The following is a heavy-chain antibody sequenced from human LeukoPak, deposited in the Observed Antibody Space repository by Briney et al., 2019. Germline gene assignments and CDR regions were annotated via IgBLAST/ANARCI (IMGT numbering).Heavy chain of an antibody. CDR2: IYYSGST. Sequence: PSETLSLTCTVSGGSISSYYWSWIRQPPGKGLEWIGYIYYSGSTNYNPSLKSRVTISVDTSKNQFSLKLSSVTAADTAVYYCARGPDDFWSGYYVDYWGQGTLVTVSS. J-gene: IGHJ4*02. CDR3: ARGPDDFWSGYYVDY. D-gene: IGHD3-3*01. CDR1: GGSISSYY. V-gene: IGHV4-59*01.